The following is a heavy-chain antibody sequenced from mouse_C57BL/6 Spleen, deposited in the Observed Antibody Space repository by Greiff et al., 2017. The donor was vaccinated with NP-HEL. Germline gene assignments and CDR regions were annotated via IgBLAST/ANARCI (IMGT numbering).Heavy chain of an antibody. CDR2: INPSTGGT. D-gene: IGHD2-4*01. J-gene: IGHJ4*01. CDR1: GYSFTGYY. V-gene: IGHV1-42*01. Sequence: EVQLQQSGPELVKPGASVKISCKASGYSFTGYYMNWVKQSPEKSLEWIGEINPSTGGTTYNQKFKAKATLTVDISSSTAYMQLKSLTSEDSAVYYCARSDDYDPYYAMDYWGQGTSVTVSS. CDR3: ARSDDYDPYYAMDY.